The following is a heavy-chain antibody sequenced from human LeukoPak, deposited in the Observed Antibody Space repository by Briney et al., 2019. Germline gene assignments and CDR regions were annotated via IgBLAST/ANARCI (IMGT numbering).Heavy chain of an antibody. Sequence: PSETLSLTCAVYGGSFSGYYWSWIRQPPGKGLEWIGEINHSGSTNYNPSLKSRVTISVGTSKNQFSLKLSSVTAADTAVYYCARGLGYCSSTSCSHWGQGTLVTVSS. V-gene: IGHV4-34*01. CDR3: ARGLGYCSSTSCSH. CDR1: GGSFSGYY. J-gene: IGHJ4*02. CDR2: INHSGST. D-gene: IGHD2-2*01.